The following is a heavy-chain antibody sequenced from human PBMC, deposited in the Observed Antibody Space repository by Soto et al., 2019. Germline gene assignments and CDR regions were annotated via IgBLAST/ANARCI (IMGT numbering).Heavy chain of an antibody. V-gene: IGHV3-7*01. CDR2: ISSDGRET. CDR1: GFTFSYFW. CDR3: ARWPRLLDS. Sequence: PGGSLRLSCAASGFTFSYFWMNWVRQAPEKGLEWVAYISSDGRETNHVASVKGRFTISRDNAKNSLYLQMNSLRAEDTAVYYCARWPRLLDSWGQGTLVTVSS. J-gene: IGHJ4*02. D-gene: IGHD6-6*01.